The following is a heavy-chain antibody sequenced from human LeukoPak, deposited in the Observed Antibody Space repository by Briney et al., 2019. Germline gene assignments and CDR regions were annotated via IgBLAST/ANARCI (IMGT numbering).Heavy chain of an antibody. V-gene: IGHV3-21*01. CDR2: ISSSGSYI. Sequence: GGSLRLSCAASGFTFSSYSMNWVRQAPGKGLEWVSSISSSGSYIYYADSVKGRFTISRDNAKNSLYLQMNSLTDEDTAVYYCARDVHFDYWGQGTLVTVSS. J-gene: IGHJ4*02. CDR1: GFTFSSYS. CDR3: ARDVHFDY.